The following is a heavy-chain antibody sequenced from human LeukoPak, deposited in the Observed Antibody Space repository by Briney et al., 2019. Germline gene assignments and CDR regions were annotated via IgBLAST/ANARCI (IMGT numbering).Heavy chain of an antibody. CDR1: GLSFSRYP. Sequence: PGGSLRLSCSVSGLSFSRYPMHWVRQAPGKGLEYASAISSNGGSTYYADSVKGRFTISRDNSKNTMYLQMNSLRGEDTAVYYCASDSYSPEYFQHWGQGTLVTVSS. V-gene: IGHV3-64*04. CDR2: ISSNGGST. CDR3: ASDSYSPEYFQH. J-gene: IGHJ1*01. D-gene: IGHD2-15*01.